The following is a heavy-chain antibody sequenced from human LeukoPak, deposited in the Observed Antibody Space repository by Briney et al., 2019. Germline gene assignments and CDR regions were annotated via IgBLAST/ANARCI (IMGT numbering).Heavy chain of an antibody. CDR3: ARSRSGYSYDHAAFEI. V-gene: IGHV4-59*01. CDR2: INYRGST. D-gene: IGHD5-18*01. Sequence: PSETLSLTCTVSGGSISSYYWSWNRQPPGKGLEWIAYINYRGSTTYNPSLRSRVTISVDTSRNQFSLKLSSVTAADTAVYYCARSRSGYSYDHAAFEIWGQGTMVTVSS. CDR1: GGSISSYY. J-gene: IGHJ3*02.